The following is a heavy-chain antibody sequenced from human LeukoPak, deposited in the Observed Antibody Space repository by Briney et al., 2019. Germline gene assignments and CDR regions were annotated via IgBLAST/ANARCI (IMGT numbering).Heavy chain of an antibody. V-gene: IGHV3-30*02. J-gene: IGHJ5*02. D-gene: IGHD3-16*01. CDR1: GFTFSSYG. CDR2: IRYDRSNK. CDR3: AGVEGGDWFDP. Sequence: GGSLRLSCAASGFTFSSYGMHWVRQAPGKGLEGVAFIRYDRSNKYYADSVKGRFTISRDNSKNTLYLQMNSLRPEDTAVYYCAGVEGGDWFDPWGQGTLVTVSP.